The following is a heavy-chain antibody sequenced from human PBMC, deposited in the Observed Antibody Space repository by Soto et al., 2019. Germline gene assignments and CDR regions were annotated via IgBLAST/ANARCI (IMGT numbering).Heavy chain of an antibody. Sequence: QVQLQESGPGLVKASQTLSLTCTVSGGTITTGGHFWSWIRQYPGKGLEWIGYIYYSGTTHYNPSLKSRVTISIDTSKNQFSLNLSSVTAAGTAVYYCARVVSGSYLDYWGQGTLVTVSS. CDR1: GGTITTGGHF. D-gene: IGHD1-26*01. V-gene: IGHV4-31*03. CDR3: ARVVSGSYLDY. CDR2: IYYSGTT. J-gene: IGHJ4*02.